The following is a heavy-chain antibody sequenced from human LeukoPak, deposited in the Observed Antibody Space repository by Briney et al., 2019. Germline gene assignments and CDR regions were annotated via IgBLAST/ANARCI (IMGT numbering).Heavy chain of an antibody. Sequence: GESLKISCKGSGYSFTTYWIGWVRQMPGKGLDWMGSIYPGDSDTRYSPSFQGQVTISADKSITTAYLQWSSLKASDTAMYYCARILQPAERGALDIWGQGTMVTVSS. CDR1: GYSFTTYW. J-gene: IGHJ3*02. D-gene: IGHD2-2*01. V-gene: IGHV5-51*01. CDR2: IYPGDSDT. CDR3: ARILQPAERGALDI.